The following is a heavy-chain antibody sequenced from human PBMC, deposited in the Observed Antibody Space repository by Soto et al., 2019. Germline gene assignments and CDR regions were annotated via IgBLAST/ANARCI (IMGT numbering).Heavy chain of an antibody. J-gene: IGHJ6*02. V-gene: IGHV5-51*01. CDR2: IYPGDSDT. CDR1: GYSFTSYW. D-gene: IGHD6-6*01. Sequence: GESLKISCKGSGYSFTSYWIGWVRQMPGKGLEWMGIIYPGDSDTRYSPSFQGQVTISADKSISTAYLQWSSLKASDTAMYYCAGQKLGDYYYYGMDVWGQGTTVTVSS. CDR3: AGQKLGDYYYYGMDV.